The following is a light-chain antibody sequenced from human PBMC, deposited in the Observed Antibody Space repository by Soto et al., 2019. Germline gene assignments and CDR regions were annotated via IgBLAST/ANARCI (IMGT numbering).Light chain of an antibody. CDR1: QSISSW. J-gene: IGKJ5*01. CDR3: QQYNSYLIT. V-gene: IGKV1-5*01. CDR2: DAS. Sequence: DIQRTQSPSTLSASVGDRVTIACRSSQSISSWLAWYQQKPGKAPKLLIYDASSLESGVPSRFSGSGSGTEFTLTISSPQPDDFATYYCQQYNSYLITFGQGTRLEIK.